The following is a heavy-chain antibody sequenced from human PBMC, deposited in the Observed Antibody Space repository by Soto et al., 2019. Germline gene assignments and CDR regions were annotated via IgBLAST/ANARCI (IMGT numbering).Heavy chain of an antibody. CDR2: ISGSGGST. J-gene: IGHJ4*02. CDR1: GFTFSSYA. V-gene: IGHV3-23*01. D-gene: IGHD1-1*01. Sequence: GGSLRLSCAASGFTFSSYAMSWVRQAPGKGLEWVSAISGSGGSTYYADSVKGRFTISRDDSKNTLYLQMNSLRAEDTAVYYCAKDQVDTTGTFYYFDYWGQGTLVTVSS. CDR3: AKDQVDTTGTFYYFDY.